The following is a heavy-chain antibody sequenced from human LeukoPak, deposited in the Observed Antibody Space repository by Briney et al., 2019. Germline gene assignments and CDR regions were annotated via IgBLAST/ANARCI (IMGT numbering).Heavy chain of an antibody. D-gene: IGHD6-6*01. CDR2: INPNSGGT. V-gene: IGHV1-2*02. Sequence: ASVKVSCKASGYTFTGYYMHWVRQAPGQGLEWMGWINPNSGGTNYAQKFQGRVTMTRDTSISTAYMELSRLRSDDTAVYYCARASIAARRGGSYWSDPWGQGTLVTVSS. CDR3: ARASIAARRGGSYWSDP. CDR1: GYTFTGYY. J-gene: IGHJ5*02.